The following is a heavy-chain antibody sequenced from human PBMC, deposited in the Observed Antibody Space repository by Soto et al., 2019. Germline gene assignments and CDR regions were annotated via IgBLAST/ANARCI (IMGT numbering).Heavy chain of an antibody. J-gene: IGHJ6*02. CDR1: GFTFSSCS. D-gene: IGHD1-1*01. V-gene: IGHV3-21*01. CDR2: ISSSSSYI. Sequence: GGSLRLSCAASGFTFSSCSMNWVRQAPGKGLEWVSSISSSSSYIYYADSVKGRFTISRDNAKNSLYLQMNSLRAEDTAVYYCAREGSGTTSHDYYYGMDVWGQGTTVTVSS. CDR3: AREGSGTTSHDYYYGMDV.